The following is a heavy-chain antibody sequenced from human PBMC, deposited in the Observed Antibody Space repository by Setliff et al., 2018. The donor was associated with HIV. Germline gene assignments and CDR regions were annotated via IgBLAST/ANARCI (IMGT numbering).Heavy chain of an antibody. J-gene: IGHJ5*02. CDR2: ISGSGGNT. D-gene: IGHD2-15*01. V-gene: IGHV3-23*01. CDR3: ARSGGDCSGISCYSLWFDP. CDR1: GFTFMNYA. Sequence: GGSLRLSCAASGFTFMNYAMSWVRQAPGKGLAWVSTISGSGGNTYYADSVKGRFTISRDNSNNMLFLQMNSLRTEDTAVYYCARSGGDCSGISCYSLWFDPWGHGTLATVSS.